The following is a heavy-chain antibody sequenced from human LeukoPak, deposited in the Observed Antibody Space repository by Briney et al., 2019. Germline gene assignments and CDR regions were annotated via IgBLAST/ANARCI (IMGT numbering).Heavy chain of an antibody. J-gene: IGHJ6*02. CDR1: GYTFTNYD. CDR2: MNPNNGNT. D-gene: IGHD5-18*01. Sequence: ASVKVSCKASGYTFTNYDITWVRQASGEGLEWMGWMNPNNGNTGYAQRFQGRVTMTRDTSISTAYMELSRLRSDDTAVYYCARVADGYSYGYYYYYGMDVWGQGTTVTVSS. V-gene: IGHV1-8*01. CDR3: ARVADGYSYGYYYYYGMDV.